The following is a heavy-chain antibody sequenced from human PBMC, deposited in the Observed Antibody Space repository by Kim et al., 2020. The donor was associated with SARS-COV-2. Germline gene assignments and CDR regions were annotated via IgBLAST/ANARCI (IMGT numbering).Heavy chain of an antibody. Sequence: YYHPSRQGRVTISVDTSKNQFSLKLSSVTAADTAVYYCAAGATMNPFDYWGQGTLVTVSS. J-gene: IGHJ4*02. CDR3: AAGATMNPFDY. V-gene: IGHV4-39*01. D-gene: IGHD1-26*01.